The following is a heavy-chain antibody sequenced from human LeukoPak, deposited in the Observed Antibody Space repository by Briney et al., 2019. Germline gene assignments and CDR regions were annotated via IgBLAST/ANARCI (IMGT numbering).Heavy chain of an antibody. J-gene: IGHJ6*02. CDR3: ARDRAVKARIGGMDV. CDR1: GFTFSDYY. V-gene: IGHV3-11*06. D-gene: IGHD5-12*01. Sequence: GGSLRLSCAASGFTFSDYYMSWIRQAPGKGLEWVSYISETSSHTYYADSVKGRFTISRDNAKNSLYLQMNSLRAEDTAIYYCARDRAVKARIGGMDVWGQGTTVIVSS. CDR2: ISETSSHT.